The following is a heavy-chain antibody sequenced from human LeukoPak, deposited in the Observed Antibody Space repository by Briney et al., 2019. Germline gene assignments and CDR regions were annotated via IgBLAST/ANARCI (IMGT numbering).Heavy chain of an antibody. CDR1: GYTFTSYG. V-gene: IGHV1-18*01. CDR3: ATRFGWGGTDDAFDI. J-gene: IGHJ3*02. CDR2: ISAYNGNT. Sequence: VASVKVSCKASGYTFTSYGISWVRQAPGQGLEWMGWISAYNGNTNYAQKLQGRVTMTTDTSTSTAYMELRSLRSDDTAVYYCATRFGWGGTDDAFDIWGQGTMVTVSS. D-gene: IGHD1-7*01.